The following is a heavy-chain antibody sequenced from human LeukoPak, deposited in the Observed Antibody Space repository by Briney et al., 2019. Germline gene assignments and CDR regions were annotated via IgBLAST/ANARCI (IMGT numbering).Heavy chain of an antibody. CDR3: AKDQYYYDSSGYFGVDC. D-gene: IGHD3-22*01. CDR1: GFTFSSYG. CDR2: ISYDGSNK. V-gene: IGHV3-30*18. J-gene: IGHJ4*02. Sequence: GGSLRLSCAASGFTFSSYGMHWVRQAPGKGLEWVAVISYDGSNKYYADSVKGRFTISRDNSKNTLYLQMNSLRAEDTAVYYCAKDQYYYDSSGYFGVDCWGQGTLVTVSS.